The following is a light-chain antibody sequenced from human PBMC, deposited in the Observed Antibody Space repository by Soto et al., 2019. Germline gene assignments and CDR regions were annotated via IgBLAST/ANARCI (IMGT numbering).Light chain of an antibody. Sequence: DVQMTQSPSSLSASVGDRVTITCRASQSISSYLNWYQQKPGKAPKRLIYAASSLQSGVPSRFSGSGSGTDFTLTISSLQPEDFATYYCQQSYSTPGGITFGPGTKVDIK. J-gene: IGKJ3*01. V-gene: IGKV1-39*01. CDR3: QQSYSTPGGIT. CDR2: AAS. CDR1: QSISSY.